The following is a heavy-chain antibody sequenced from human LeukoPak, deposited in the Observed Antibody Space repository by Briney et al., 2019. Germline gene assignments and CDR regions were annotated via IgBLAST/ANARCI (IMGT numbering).Heavy chain of an antibody. D-gene: IGHD2-8*01. CDR3: ARDRGMVGQFDP. CDR2: IKEDGSEK. Sequence: GGSLRLSCAASGLIFSTYWMSWVRQAPGKGLEWVANIKEDGSEKNYADSVKGRFTNSRDNAKNSLYMQMNSLRAEDTAVYYCARDRGMVGQFDPWGQGTLVTVSS. V-gene: IGHV3-7*01. CDR1: GLIFSTYW. J-gene: IGHJ5*02.